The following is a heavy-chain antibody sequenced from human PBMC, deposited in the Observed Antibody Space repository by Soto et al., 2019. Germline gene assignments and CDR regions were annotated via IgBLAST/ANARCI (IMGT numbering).Heavy chain of an antibody. V-gene: IGHV4-34*01. D-gene: IGHD1-26*01. CDR2: INHSGST. CDR1: GGSFSGYD. Sequence: QVQLQQWGAGLLKPSETLSLTCAVYGGSFSGYDWSWIRQSPGKGLEWVGEINHSGSTNYNPSLKGRVTMSVDTSKTQFSLKLSSVTAADTAVYYCARGVVGATTAGLFDYWGQGTLVTVSS. J-gene: IGHJ4*02. CDR3: ARGVVGATTAGLFDY.